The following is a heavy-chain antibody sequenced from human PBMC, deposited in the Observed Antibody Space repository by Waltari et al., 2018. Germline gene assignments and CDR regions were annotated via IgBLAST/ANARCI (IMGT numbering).Heavy chain of an antibody. V-gene: IGHV1-18*01. CDR3: AKETSGAIFAATKGPFDI. Sequence: QVQLVQSGTEVKIPGASVNVSCKASGYIFMRYGLNWVRQPPGQGLEWLGWSSVYKGKQNDAKKSQGRVTMTTETSTSTAYMERRSRRSDDTAGYYCAKETSGAIFAATKGPFDIWGQGTMVTVSS. CDR1: GYIFMRYG. J-gene: IGHJ3*02. D-gene: IGHD3-3*01. CDR2: SSVYKGKQ.